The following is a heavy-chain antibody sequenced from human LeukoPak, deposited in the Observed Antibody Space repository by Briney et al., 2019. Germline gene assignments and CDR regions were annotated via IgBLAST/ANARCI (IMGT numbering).Heavy chain of an antibody. D-gene: IGHD3-3*01. J-gene: IGHJ6*03. Sequence: ASVKVSCKASVYTFTSYYMHWVRQAPGQGLEWMGIINPSGGSTSYAQKFQGRVTMTRDTSTSTVYMELSSLRSEDTAVYYCARDGNYDFWSGDTTGLYYYYMDVWGKGTTVTVSS. CDR3: ARDGNYDFWSGDTTGLYYYYMDV. V-gene: IGHV1-46*01. CDR2: INPSGGST. CDR1: VYTFTSYY.